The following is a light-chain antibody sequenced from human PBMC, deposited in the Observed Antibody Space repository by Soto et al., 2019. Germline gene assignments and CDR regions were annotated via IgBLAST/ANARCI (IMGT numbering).Light chain of an antibody. CDR2: LNSDGSH. V-gene: IGLV4-69*01. J-gene: IGLJ2*01. CDR1: SGHSSYA. CDR3: QTWGTGMGV. Sequence: QSVLTQSPSASASLGASVKLTCTLSSGHSSYAIAWHQQQPEKGPRYLMKLNSDGSHSKGDGIPDRFSGSSSGAERYLTIFSLQSEDEADYYCQTWGTGMGVFGGGTKLTVL.